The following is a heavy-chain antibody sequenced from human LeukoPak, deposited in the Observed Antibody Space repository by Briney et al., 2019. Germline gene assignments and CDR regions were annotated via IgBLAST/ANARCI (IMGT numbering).Heavy chain of an antibody. V-gene: IGHV1-2*02. J-gene: IGHJ4*02. D-gene: IGHD3-16*01. CDR2: INPNSGGT. CDR1: GYTFTGYY. Sequence: GASVKVSCRASGYTFTGYYFHWVRQAPGQGLEWMGWINPNSGGTNYAQNFQGRVTTTRDTSISTAYMELSRLSSDDTAVYYCARADTNSLGAYWGQGTLVTVSS. CDR3: ARADTNSLGAY.